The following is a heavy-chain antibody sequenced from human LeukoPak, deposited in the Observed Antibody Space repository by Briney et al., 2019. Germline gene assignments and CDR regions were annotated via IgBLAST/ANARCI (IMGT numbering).Heavy chain of an antibody. J-gene: IGHJ5*02. V-gene: IGHV4-39*01. D-gene: IGHD3-22*01. CDR3: ARHVLDDSSGYYFSGDPNWFDP. CDR1: GGSISSSSYY. Sequence: SETLSLTCTVSGGSISSSSYYWGWIRQPPGKGLEWIGSIYYRGTTYYNPSLKSRVTISVDTSKNQFSLKLSSVTAADTAVYYCARHVLDDSSGYYFSGDPNWFDPWGQGTLVTVSS. CDR2: IYYRGTT.